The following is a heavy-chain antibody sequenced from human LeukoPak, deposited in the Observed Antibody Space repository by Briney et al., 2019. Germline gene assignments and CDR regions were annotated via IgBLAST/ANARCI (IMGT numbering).Heavy chain of an antibody. J-gene: IGHJ2*01. CDR2: IYYSGST. Sequence: PSETLSLTCTVSGGSISSSSYYWSWIRQPPGKGLEWIGYIYYSGSTNYNPSLKSRITISVDTSKNQFSLKLSSVTAADTAVYYCARIAYDSSGYTVRYFDLWGRGTLVTVSS. V-gene: IGHV4-61*01. CDR3: ARIAYDSSGYTVRYFDL. CDR1: GGSISSSSYY. D-gene: IGHD3-22*01.